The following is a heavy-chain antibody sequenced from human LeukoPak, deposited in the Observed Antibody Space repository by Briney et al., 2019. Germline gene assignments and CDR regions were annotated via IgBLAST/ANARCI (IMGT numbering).Heavy chain of an antibody. CDR3: AKDLSSSWPGEFDY. J-gene: IGHJ4*02. CDR2: INWNGGST. D-gene: IGHD6-13*01. Sequence: PSETLSLTCTVSGGSISSYYWSWIRQPPGKGLEWVSGINWNGGSTGYADSVKGRFTISRDNSKNTLYLQMNSLRAEDTAVYYCAKDLSSSWPGEFDYWGQGTLVTVSS. V-gene: IGHV3-23*01. CDR1: GGSISSYY.